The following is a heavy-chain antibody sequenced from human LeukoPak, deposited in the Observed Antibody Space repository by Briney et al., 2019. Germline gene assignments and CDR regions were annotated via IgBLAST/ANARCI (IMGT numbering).Heavy chain of an antibody. D-gene: IGHD6-19*01. Sequence: GGSLRLSCAASGFTFSSYAMSWVRQAPGKGLEWVSTISGSGGLTYYADSVKGRFTISRDNSDNTLYLQMNSLRVEDTAVYYCARGEYGSGWYRDWGQGTLVTVSS. J-gene: IGHJ4*02. V-gene: IGHV3-23*01. CDR1: GFTFSSYA. CDR3: ARGEYGSGWYRD. CDR2: ISGSGGLT.